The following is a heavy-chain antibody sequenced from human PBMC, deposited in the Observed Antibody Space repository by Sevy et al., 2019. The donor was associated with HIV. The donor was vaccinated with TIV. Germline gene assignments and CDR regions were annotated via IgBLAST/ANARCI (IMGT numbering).Heavy chain of an antibody. V-gene: IGHV3-66*04. Sequence: GGSLRLSCTTSEPIVNINYMYWVRQAPGKGLEWVSVLYYGGSTYYADSVQGRFTISKDNSKNTLYLQMGSLKADDTATYFCAGHKRDDVTFWGQGTQVTVSS. CDR2: LYYGGST. D-gene: IGHD1-1*01. J-gene: IGHJ4*02. CDR1: EPIVNINY. CDR3: AGHKRDDVTF.